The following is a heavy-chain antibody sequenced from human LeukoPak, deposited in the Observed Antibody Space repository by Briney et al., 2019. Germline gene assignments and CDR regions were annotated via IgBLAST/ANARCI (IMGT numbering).Heavy chain of an antibody. CDR1: GFTFSSYA. D-gene: IGHD6-13*01. CDR3: AKDPLGSSSWYEDY. V-gene: IGHV3-23*01. Sequence: GGSLRLSCAASGFTFSSYAMSWVRQAPGKGLEWVSAISGSGGSTYYADSVKGRFTISRDNSKNTLYLQMNSLRAEDTAVYYCAKDPLGSSSWYEDYWGQGTLVTVSS. CDR2: ISGSGGST. J-gene: IGHJ4*02.